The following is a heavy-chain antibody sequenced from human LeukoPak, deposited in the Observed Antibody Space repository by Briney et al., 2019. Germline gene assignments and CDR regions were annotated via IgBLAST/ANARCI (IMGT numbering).Heavy chain of an antibody. Sequence: SETLSLTCTVAGGSISSYYWSWIRQSAGKGMEWIAYIYDSGTTKYTPSLKGRATISVATSKNQFSLKLTSVTAADTAVYYCAREQSGSVHMDVWGQGTTVTVSS. CDR1: GGSISSYY. CDR2: IYDSGTT. J-gene: IGHJ6*02. D-gene: IGHD3-10*01. CDR3: AREQSGSVHMDV. V-gene: IGHV4-59*01.